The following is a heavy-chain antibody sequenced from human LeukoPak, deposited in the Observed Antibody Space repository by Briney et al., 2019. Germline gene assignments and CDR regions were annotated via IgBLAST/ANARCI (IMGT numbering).Heavy chain of an antibody. CDR3: ASDNY. V-gene: IGHV4-39*01. D-gene: IGHD3-9*01. J-gene: IGHJ4*02. CDR2: LHYSGDT. Sequence: PSETLSLTCTVSGGSISTISFHWGRIRQPPGKGLEWIGSLHYSGDTYYSPSLQSRVTISGDTSKNQFSLKLTSVTAADTAFYYCASDNYWGQGTLVTVSS. CDR1: GGSISTISFH.